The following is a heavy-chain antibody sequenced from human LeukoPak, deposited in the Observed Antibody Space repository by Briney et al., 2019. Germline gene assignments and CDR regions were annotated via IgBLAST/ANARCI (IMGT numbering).Heavy chain of an antibody. V-gene: IGHV3-33*08. CDR2: IRYDRSNK. J-gene: IGHJ4*02. Sequence: GGSLRLSCAASGFTFSRYAMHWVRQAPGKGLERVSVIRYDRSNKYYADSVKGRFTISRDNSKNTLYLQMNSLRAEDTAVYYCARGQQLWLRGADYWGQGTLVPVSS. D-gene: IGHD5-18*01. CDR1: GFTFSRYA. CDR3: ARGQQLWLRGADY.